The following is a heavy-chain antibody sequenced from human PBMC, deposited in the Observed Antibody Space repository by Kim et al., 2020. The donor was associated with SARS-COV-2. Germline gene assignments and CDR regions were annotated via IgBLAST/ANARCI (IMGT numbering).Heavy chain of an antibody. D-gene: IGHD1-26*01. CDR1: GFTFSSYG. V-gene: IGHV3-33*08. J-gene: IGHJ2*01. CDR2: IWYDGSKK. CDR3: ARDGEVGAGYWYFGL. Sequence: GGSLRLSCAVSGFTFSSYGMHWVRQAPGKGLEWVAVIWYDGSKKYYADSVKGRFTISRDDSKNTVYLQMNSPRAEDTALYYCARDGEVGAGYWYFGLWGRGTPVTVSS.